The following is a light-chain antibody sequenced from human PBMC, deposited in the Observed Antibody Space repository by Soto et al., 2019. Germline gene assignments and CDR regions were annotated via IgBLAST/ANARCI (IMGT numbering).Light chain of an antibody. J-gene: IGLJ1*01. CDR2: DVS. CDR1: SGDVGGYNY. V-gene: IGLV2-14*01. CDR3: SSYTSSSTDV. Sequence: QSVLTQPASVSGSPGQSITISCTGTSGDVGGYNYVSWYQQHPGKAPKLMIYDVSNRPSGVSNRFSGSKSGNTASLTISGLQAEDEADYYCSSYTSSSTDVYGTRTKVTVL.